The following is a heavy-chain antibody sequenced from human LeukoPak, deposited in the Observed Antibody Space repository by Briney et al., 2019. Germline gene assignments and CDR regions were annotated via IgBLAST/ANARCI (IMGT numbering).Heavy chain of an antibody. CDR1: GFSFNSHA. V-gene: IGHV3-23*01. J-gene: IGHJ4*02. Sequence: GGSLRLSCAASGFSFNSHAMNWVRQVPGKGLQWVSTIDASGVNTYHGNSVEGRFTISRDNSKNTLYLQMNSLRAEDTAVYYCAKDQGGYTYGSFDYWGQGTLVTVSS. D-gene: IGHD5-18*01. CDR3: AKDQGGYTYGSFDY. CDR2: IDASGVNT.